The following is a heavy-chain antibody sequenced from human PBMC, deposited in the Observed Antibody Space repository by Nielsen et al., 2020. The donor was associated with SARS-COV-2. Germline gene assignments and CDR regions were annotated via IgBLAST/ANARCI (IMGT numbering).Heavy chain of an antibody. CDR1: GFTFSSYA. CDR2: ISYDGSNK. D-gene: IGHD4-17*01. J-gene: IGHJ5*02. Sequence: GGSLRLSCAASGFTFSSYAMHWVRQAPGKGLEWVAVISYDGSNKYYADSVKGRLTISRDNSKNTLYLQMNSLRAEDTAVYYCARDPDYGIGESWFDPWGQGTLVTVSS. CDR3: ARDPDYGIGESWFDP. V-gene: IGHV3-30*04.